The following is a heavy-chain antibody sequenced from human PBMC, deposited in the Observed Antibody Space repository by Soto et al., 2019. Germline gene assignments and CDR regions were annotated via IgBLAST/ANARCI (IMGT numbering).Heavy chain of an antibody. Sequence: GASLKVSCKASGYTFTSYYMHWVRQAPGQGLEWMGIINPSGGSTSYAQKFQGRVTMTRDASTSTVYMELSSLRSEDTAVYYCARGKTMVRGAHTIRRYHYYGMDVWGQGTTVTVSS. CDR3: ARGKTMVRGAHTIRRYHYYGMDV. J-gene: IGHJ6*02. V-gene: IGHV1-46*03. CDR2: INPSGGST. D-gene: IGHD3-10*01. CDR1: GYTFTSYY.